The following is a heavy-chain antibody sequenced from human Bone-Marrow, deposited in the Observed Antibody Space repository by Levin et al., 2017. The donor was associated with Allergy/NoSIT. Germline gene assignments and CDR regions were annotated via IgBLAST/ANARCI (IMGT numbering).Heavy chain of an antibody. CDR3: ARDPWGLDYDFWSGFGSYYGMDV. CDR2: IWYDGSNK. D-gene: IGHD3-3*01. Sequence: GGSLRLSCAASGFTFSSYGMHWVRQAPGKGLEWVAVIWYDGSNKYYADSVKGRFTISRDNSKNTLYLQMNSLRAEDTAVYYCARDPWGLDYDFWSGFGSYYGMDVWGQGTTVTVSS. CDR1: GFTFSSYG. J-gene: IGHJ6*02. V-gene: IGHV3-33*01.